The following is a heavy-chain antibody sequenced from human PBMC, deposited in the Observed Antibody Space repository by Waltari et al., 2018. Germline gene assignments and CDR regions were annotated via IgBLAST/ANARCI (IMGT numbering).Heavy chain of an antibody. V-gene: IGHV4-38-2*01. CDR3: ARHVPYHYYFDY. D-gene: IGHD2-2*01. CDR1: GYSISSGYS. J-gene: IGHJ4*02. Sequence: QVQLQESGPGLVKPSETLSLTCAVSGYSISSGYSWGWIRQPPGKGLEWIGSIYHSGSTYYNPSLKSRVTISVDTSKNQFSLKLSSVTAADTAVYYCARHVPYHYYFDYWGQGTLVTVSS. CDR2: IYHSGST.